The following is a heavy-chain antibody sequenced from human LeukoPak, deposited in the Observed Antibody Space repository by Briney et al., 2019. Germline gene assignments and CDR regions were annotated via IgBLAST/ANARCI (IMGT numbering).Heavy chain of an antibody. CDR2: ISYDGSNK. D-gene: IGHD6-13*01. V-gene: IGHV3-30*04. CDR3: AQDSSSWYGRGWFDP. CDR1: GFTFSSYA. Sequence: SGGSLRLSCAASGFTFSSYAMHWVRQAPGKGLEWVAVISYDGSNKCYADSVKGRFTISRDNSKNTLYLQMNSLRAEDTAVYYCAQDSSSWYGRGWFDPWGQGTLVTVSS. J-gene: IGHJ5*02.